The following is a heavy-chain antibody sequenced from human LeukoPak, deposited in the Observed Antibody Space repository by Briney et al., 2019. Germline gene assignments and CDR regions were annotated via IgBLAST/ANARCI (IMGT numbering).Heavy chain of an antibody. Sequence: GGSLRLSCVASGFTFSTYAMSWVRQAPGKGLEWVSGISGSGGSTYYADSVKGRFTISRDNSRNTLSLQMNSLRAEDTAVYYCAKYQSYGGVATFYFEYWGQGALVTVSS. CDR3: AKYQSYGGVATFYFEY. D-gene: IGHD5-18*01. V-gene: IGHV3-23*01. CDR2: ISGSGGST. CDR1: GFTFSTYA. J-gene: IGHJ4*02.